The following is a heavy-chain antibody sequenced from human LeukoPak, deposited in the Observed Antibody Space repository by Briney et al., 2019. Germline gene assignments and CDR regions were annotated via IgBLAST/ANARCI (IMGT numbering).Heavy chain of an antibody. CDR1: GYTFTNYG. CDR2: ISAYNGHT. D-gene: IGHD4-17*01. Sequence: GASVKVSCKASGYTFTNYGISWVRQAPGQGLEWMGGISAYNGHTNYAQKFQGRVTMTTDTSTSTAYMDLRSLRSDDTAVYYCARDLMTTVTTSFDYWGQGTVVTVSS. J-gene: IGHJ4*02. V-gene: IGHV1-18*01. CDR3: ARDLMTTVTTSFDY.